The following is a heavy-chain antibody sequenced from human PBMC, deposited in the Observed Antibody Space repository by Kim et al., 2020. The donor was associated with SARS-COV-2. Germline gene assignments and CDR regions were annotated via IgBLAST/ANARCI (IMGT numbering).Heavy chain of an antibody. D-gene: IGHD2-15*01. CDR2: ISYDGSNK. J-gene: IGHJ4*02. CDR1: GFTFSSYG. V-gene: IGHV3-30*18. CDR3: AKSGGYCSGGSCYFFDY. Sequence: GGSLRLSCAASGFTFSSYGMHWVRQAPGKGLEWVAVISYDGSNKYYADSVKGRFTISRDNSKNTLYLQMNSLRAEDTAVYYCAKSGGYCSGGSCYFFDYWGQGTLVTVSS.